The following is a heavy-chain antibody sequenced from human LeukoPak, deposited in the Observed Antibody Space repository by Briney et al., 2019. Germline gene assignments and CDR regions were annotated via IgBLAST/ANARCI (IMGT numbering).Heavy chain of an antibody. J-gene: IGHJ4*02. CDR3: ARGSEWAFDY. CDR2: IGISFNTI. CDR1: GFTFSTYT. V-gene: IGHV3-48*02. D-gene: IGHD1-26*01. Sequence: PGGSLRLSCAASGFTFSTYTVNWGRQAPGKGLEWVSYIGISFNTIYNADSVKGRFTISRDSAKNSLYLQMNSLRDEDAAGYYCARGSEWAFDYWGQGALVTVSS.